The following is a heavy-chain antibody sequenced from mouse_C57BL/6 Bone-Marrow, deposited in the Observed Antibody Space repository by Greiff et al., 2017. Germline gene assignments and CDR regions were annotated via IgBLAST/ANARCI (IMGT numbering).Heavy chain of an antibody. J-gene: IGHJ4*01. CDR3: ARDYYYYAMDY. CDR2: IDPSDSYT. D-gene: IGHD2-13*01. Sequence: VQLQQPGAELVKPGASVKLSCKASGYTFTSYWMQWVKQRPGQGLEWIGEIDPSDSYTNYNQKFKGKATLTVDTSSSTAYMQLSSLTFEDSAVYYCARDYYYYAMDYWGQGTSVTVSS. CDR1: GYTFTSYW. V-gene: IGHV1-50*01.